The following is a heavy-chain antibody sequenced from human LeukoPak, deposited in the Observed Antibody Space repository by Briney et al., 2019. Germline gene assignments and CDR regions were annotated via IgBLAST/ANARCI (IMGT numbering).Heavy chain of an antibody. Sequence: GGSLRLSCAASGLTFSSYGMHWVRQAPGKGLEWVAFIRYDGSNKHYADSVKGRFTISRDNAKNSLYLQMNSLRAEDTALYYCARGRPSYYYDSSGPLNYWGQGTLVTVSS. CDR2: IRYDGSNK. D-gene: IGHD3-22*01. V-gene: IGHV3-30*02. CDR1: GLTFSSYG. CDR3: ARGRPSYYYDSSGPLNY. J-gene: IGHJ4*02.